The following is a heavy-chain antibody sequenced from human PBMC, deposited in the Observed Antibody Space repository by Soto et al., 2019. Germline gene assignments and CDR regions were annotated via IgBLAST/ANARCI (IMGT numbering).Heavy chain of an antibody. CDR1: GFTFSSYG. CDR3: AKDREKDTAMDDAFDI. Sequence: GGSLRLSCAASGFTFSSYGMHWVRQAPGKGLEWVAVISYDGSNKYYADSVKGRFTISRDNSKNTLYLQMNSLRAEDTAVYYCAKDREKDTAMDDAFDIWGQGTMVTVSS. CDR2: ISYDGSNK. V-gene: IGHV3-30*18. J-gene: IGHJ3*02. D-gene: IGHD5-18*01.